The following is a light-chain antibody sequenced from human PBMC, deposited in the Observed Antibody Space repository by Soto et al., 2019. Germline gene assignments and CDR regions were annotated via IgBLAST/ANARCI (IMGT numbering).Light chain of an antibody. CDR2: AAS. Sequence: DIQLTQSPSFLSASVGDRVTITCRASQDISSHLAWYQQKPGKAPKLLIYAASTLQSGVPSGFGGSGSGTEFTLTITSLQPEDFATSYCQQLKTYPLTFGGGTKVEIK. V-gene: IGKV1-9*01. J-gene: IGKJ4*01. CDR1: QDISSH. CDR3: QQLKTYPLT.